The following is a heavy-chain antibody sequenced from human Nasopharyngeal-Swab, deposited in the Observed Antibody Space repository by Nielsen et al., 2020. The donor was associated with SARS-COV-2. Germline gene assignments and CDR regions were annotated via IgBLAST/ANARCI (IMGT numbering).Heavy chain of an antibody. J-gene: IGHJ4*02. V-gene: IGHV4-34*01. Sequence: SETLSLTCAVYGGSFSDYYWSWIRQPPGKGLEWIGEINHSGITNYNPSLKSRATISVDTSKNQFSLNLSSVTAADTAVYYCASAHRAYGDSGYYPLDYWGKGTLVTVSS. CDR3: ASAHRAYGDSGYYPLDY. D-gene: IGHD3-22*01. CDR1: GGSFSDYY. CDR2: INHSGIT.